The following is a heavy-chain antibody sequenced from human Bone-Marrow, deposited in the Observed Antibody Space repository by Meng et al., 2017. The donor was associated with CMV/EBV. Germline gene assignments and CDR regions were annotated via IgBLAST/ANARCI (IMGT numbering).Heavy chain of an antibody. CDR3: VRHCRSTSCYASSHHYYAMDV. J-gene: IGHJ6*02. D-gene: IGHD2-2*01. CDR1: GFTFSSYA. CDR2: ISYDGSNK. V-gene: IGHV3-30-3*01. Sequence: GESLKISCAASGFTFSSYAMHWVRQAPGKGLEWVAVISYDGSNKYYADSVKGRFTISRDIAENSLYLQMNSLRAEDTAVYYCVRHCRSTSCYASSHHYYAMDVWGQGTTVTVSS.